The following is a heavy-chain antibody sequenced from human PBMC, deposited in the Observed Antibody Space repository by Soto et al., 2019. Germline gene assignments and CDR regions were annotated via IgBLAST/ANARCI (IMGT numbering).Heavy chain of an antibody. CDR2: ISVSGGST. J-gene: IGHJ4*02. V-gene: IGHV3-23*01. Sequence: EVQLLESGGGLVQPGGSLRLSCAASGFTFSSYAMSWVRQAPGKGLAWISGISVSGGSTYYADSVKGRFTISRDNSKNTLYLQMNSLRAEDTAVYYCASNTRYDPPDYWVQGTLVTVSS. CDR1: GFTFSSYA. D-gene: IGHD3-16*01. CDR3: ASNTRYDPPDY.